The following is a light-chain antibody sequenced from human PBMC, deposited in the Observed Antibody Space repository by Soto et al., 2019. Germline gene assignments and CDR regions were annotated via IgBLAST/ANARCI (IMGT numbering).Light chain of an antibody. J-gene: IGKJ1*01. Sequence: DIQMTQSPSSLSASVGDRVTITCQASQDISNYLNWYQQKPGKAPKLLIYDASKLETGVPSRFSGSGSGKDFTFTISSLQPEDIATYYCQQYDNPWTFGQGTKVEIK. CDR2: DAS. V-gene: IGKV1-33*01. CDR1: QDISNY. CDR3: QQYDNPWT.